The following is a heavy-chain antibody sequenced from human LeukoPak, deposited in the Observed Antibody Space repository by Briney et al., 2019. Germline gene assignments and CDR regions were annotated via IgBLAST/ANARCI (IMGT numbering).Heavy chain of an antibody. D-gene: IGHD4-23*01. V-gene: IGHV1-24*01. Sequence: ASVKVSCKVSGYTLTELSMHWVRQAPGKGLEWMGGFDPEDGETIYAQKFQGRVTITEDTSTDTAYMELSSLRSEDTAVYYCADYGGNFDYWGQGTLVTVSS. J-gene: IGHJ4*02. CDR3: ADYGGNFDY. CDR2: FDPEDGET. CDR1: GYTLTELS.